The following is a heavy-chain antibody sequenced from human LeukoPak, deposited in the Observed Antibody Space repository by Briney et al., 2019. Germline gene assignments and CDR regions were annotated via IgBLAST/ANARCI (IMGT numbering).Heavy chain of an antibody. Sequence: GGSLRLSCAASGFTVSSNYVSWVRQAPGKGLEWVSVIYSGGSTYYADSVKGRFTISRDNSKNTLYLQMNSLRAEDTAVYYCASPSEDYGDYSDAFDIWGQGTMVTVSS. D-gene: IGHD4-17*01. CDR2: IYSGGST. CDR3: ASPSEDYGDYSDAFDI. V-gene: IGHV3-53*01. J-gene: IGHJ3*02. CDR1: GFTVSSNY.